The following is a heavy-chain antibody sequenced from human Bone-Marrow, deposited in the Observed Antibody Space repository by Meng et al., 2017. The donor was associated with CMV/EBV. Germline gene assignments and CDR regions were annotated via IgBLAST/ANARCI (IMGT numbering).Heavy chain of an antibody. J-gene: IGHJ6*01. CDR3: AKGSDCSGGSCYYYGMDV. CDR2: IIPILGIA. D-gene: IGHD2-15*01. CDR1: GGTFSSYT. V-gene: IGHV1-69*02. Sequence: SVKVSCKASGGTFSSYTISWVRQAPGQGLEWMGRIIPILGIANYAQKFQGRVTITADKSTSTAYMELSSLRSEDTAVYYCAKGSDCSGGSCYYYGMDVWGQGTTVTVYS.